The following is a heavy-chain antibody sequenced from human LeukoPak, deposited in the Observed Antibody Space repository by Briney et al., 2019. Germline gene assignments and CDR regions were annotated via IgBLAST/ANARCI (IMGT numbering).Heavy chain of an antibody. CDR2: IRSKAYGGTT. D-gene: IGHD6-13*01. J-gene: IGHJ3*02. CDR1: GFTFGDYA. CDR3: TRAPGYSSSWPYAFDI. V-gene: IGHV3-49*04. Sequence: GGSLRLSCTASGFTFGDYAMSWVRQAPGKGLEWVGFIRSKAYGGTTEYAASVKGRFTISRDDSKSIAYLQMNSLKTEDTAVYYCTRAPGYSSSWPYAFDIWGQGTMVTVSS.